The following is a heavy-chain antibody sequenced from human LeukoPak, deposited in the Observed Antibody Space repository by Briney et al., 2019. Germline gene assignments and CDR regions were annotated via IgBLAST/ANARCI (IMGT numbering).Heavy chain of an antibody. D-gene: IGHD2-2*01. J-gene: IGHJ4*02. CDR2: FDPEDGET. CDR1: GYTLTELS. CDR3: ATGRGDCSSTSCYRTFDY. V-gene: IGHV1-24*01. Sequence: GASVKVSCKVSGYTLTELSMHWVRQAPGKGLEWMGGFDPEDGETIYARKFQGRVTMTEDTSTDTAYMELSSLRSEDTAVYYCATGRGDCSSTSCYRTFDYWGQGTLVTVSS.